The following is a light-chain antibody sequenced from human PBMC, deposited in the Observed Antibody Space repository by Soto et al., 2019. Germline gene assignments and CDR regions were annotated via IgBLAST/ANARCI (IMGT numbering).Light chain of an antibody. CDR3: QQLNSYPNT. CDR1: QGISSY. CDR2: AAS. Sequence: DIQLTQSPSFLSASVGDRVTITCRASQGISSYFAWYQQKPGKAPKLLIFAASTLKSGVPSRCSGSGSGTEFTLTISNLQPEDFATYYCQQLNSYPNTFGQGTKLEIK. V-gene: IGKV1-9*01. J-gene: IGKJ2*01.